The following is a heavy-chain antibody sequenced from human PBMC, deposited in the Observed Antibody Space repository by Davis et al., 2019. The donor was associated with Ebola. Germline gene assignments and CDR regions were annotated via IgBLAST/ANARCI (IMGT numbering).Heavy chain of an antibody. CDR1: GGTFSSYA. V-gene: IGHV1-69*13. Sequence: SVKVSCKASGGTFSSYAISWVRQAPGQGLEWMGGIIPIFGTANYAQKFQGRVTITADESTGTAYMELSSLRSEDTAVYYCARAVHGPYSSSDNWFDPWGQGTLVTVSS. CDR2: IIPIFGTA. D-gene: IGHD6-6*01. J-gene: IGHJ5*02. CDR3: ARAVHGPYSSSDNWFDP.